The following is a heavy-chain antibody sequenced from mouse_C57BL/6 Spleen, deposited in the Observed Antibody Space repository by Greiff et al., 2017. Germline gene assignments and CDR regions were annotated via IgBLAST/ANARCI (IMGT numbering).Heavy chain of an antibody. J-gene: IGHJ3*01. CDR3: ARMGYSNYVAY. Sequence: VKLMESGPELVKPGASVKLSCKASGYTFTSYDINWVKQRPGQGLEWIGWIYPRDGSTKYNEKFKGKATLTVDTSSSTAYMELHSLTSEDSAVYFCARMGYSNYVAYWGQGTLVTVSA. CDR2: IYPRDGST. CDR1: GYTFTSYD. V-gene: IGHV1-85*01. D-gene: IGHD2-5*01.